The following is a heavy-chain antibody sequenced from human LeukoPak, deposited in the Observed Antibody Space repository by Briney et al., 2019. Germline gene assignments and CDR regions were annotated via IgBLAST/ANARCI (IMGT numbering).Heavy chain of an antibody. Sequence: GASLKISCKGSGYSFTSYWIGWVRQMPGKGLEWMGIIYPGDSDTRYSPSFQGQVTISADKSISTAYLQWSSLKASDTAMYYCARQVTSSGWYGELGFDPWGQGTLVTVSS. CDR2: IYPGDSDT. CDR1: GYSFTSYW. CDR3: ARQVTSSGWYGELGFDP. D-gene: IGHD6-19*01. J-gene: IGHJ5*02. V-gene: IGHV5-51*01.